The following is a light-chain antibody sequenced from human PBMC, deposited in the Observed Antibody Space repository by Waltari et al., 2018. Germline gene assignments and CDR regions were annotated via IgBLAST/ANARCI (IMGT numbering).Light chain of an antibody. CDR1: SSEVGDYNY. CDR2: DVS. V-gene: IGLV2-14*03. J-gene: IGLJ2*01. CDR3: SSYIDSSTLEL. Sequence: QSALPQPASVSGSPGQSITISCTGTSSEVGDYNYVSWYQQHPGKAPKLMIYDVSHRPSGVSNRFSGSKSGNTASLTISGLQAEDEADYYCSSYIDSSTLELFGGGTSLTVL.